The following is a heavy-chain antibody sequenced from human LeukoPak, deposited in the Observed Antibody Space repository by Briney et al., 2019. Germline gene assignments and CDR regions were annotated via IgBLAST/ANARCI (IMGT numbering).Heavy chain of an antibody. CDR1: GGSIHSYY. CDR2: IYYSGST. Sequence: SETLSLTCSVSGGSIHSYYWSWIRQPPGKGLEWIGFIYYSGSTDYNPSLKSRVTISVDTSKNQFSLKLSSVTAADTAVYYCARGSYSSTWRYWGQGTLVTVSS. D-gene: IGHD6-13*01. J-gene: IGHJ4*02. CDR3: ARGSYSSTWRY. V-gene: IGHV4-59*08.